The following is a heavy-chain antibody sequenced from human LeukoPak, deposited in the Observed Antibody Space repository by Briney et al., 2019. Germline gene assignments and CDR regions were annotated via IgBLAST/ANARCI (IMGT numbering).Heavy chain of an antibody. CDR2: IREDGHEK. CDR3: ARDREGSRDAFDI. J-gene: IGHJ3*02. Sequence: PGGSLRLSCAASGFTFSRYWMGWVRQAPGKGLEMVANIREDGHEKFYGDSVKGRFTVSRDNAKNSLYLQMNSLTVEDTAVYYCARDREGSRDAFDIWGQGTMVTVSS. D-gene: IGHD1-26*01. CDR1: GFTFSRYW. V-gene: IGHV3-7*01.